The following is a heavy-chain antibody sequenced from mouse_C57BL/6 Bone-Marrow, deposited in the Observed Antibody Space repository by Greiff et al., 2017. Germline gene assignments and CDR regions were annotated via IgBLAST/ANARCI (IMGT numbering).Heavy chain of an antibody. CDR3: ARSRWVRYYAMDY. Sequence: VQLQQSGPELVKPGASVKISCKASGYAFSSSWMNWVKQRPGKGLVWIGRIYPGDGDTNYNGKFKGKATLTADKSSSTAYMQLSSLTSEDSAVYFCARSRWVRYYAMDYWGQGTSVTVSS. CDR1: GYAFSSSW. CDR2: IYPGDGDT. D-gene: IGHD2-3*01. V-gene: IGHV1-82*01. J-gene: IGHJ4*01.